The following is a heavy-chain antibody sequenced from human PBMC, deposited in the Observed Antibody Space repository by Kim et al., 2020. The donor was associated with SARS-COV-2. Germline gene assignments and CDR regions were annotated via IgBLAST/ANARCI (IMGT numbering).Heavy chain of an antibody. CDR2: IDHSGAT. J-gene: IGHJ6*02. CDR3: ARGRAGVVPSPIMGLGPYYDDYALDV. D-gene: IGHD3-3*01. V-gene: IGHV4-34*01. CDR1: VGSFSDYH. Sequence: SETLSLTCAVYVGSFSDYHWTWIRQSPGKGLEWIGEIDHSGATNYNPSLKSRVAISVDTSKNQFSLKLKSVTAADTAVYFCARGRAGVVPSPIMGLGPYYDDYALDVWGQGNTGSVSS.